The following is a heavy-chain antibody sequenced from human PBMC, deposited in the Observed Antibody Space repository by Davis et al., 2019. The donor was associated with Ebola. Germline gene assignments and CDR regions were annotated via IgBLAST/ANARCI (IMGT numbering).Heavy chain of an antibody. CDR3: ARVDVGYCSSTSCYPNYYYYYAMDV. CDR2: IYYSGST. Sequence: SETLSLTCTVSGGSISSYYWGWIRQPPGKGLEWIGYIYYSGSTNYNPSLKSRVTISVDTSKNQFSLKLSSVTAADTAVYYCARVDVGYCSSTSCYPNYYYYYAMDVWGQGTTVTVSS. J-gene: IGHJ6*02. V-gene: IGHV4-59*01. CDR1: GGSISSYY. D-gene: IGHD2-2*01.